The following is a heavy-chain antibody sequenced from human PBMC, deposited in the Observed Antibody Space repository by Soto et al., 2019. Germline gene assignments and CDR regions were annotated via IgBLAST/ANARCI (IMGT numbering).Heavy chain of an antibody. V-gene: IGHV1-58*01. CDR3: AADQEQLRYTILRGMDV. D-gene: IGHD5-18*01. J-gene: IGHJ6*02. CDR1: GFTFTSSA. Sequence: WASVKVSCKASGFTFTSSAVQWVRQARGQRLEWIGWIVVGSGNTNYAQKFQERVTITRDMSTSTAYMELSSLRSEDTAVYYCAADQEQLRYTILRGMDVWGQGTTVTVSS. CDR2: IVVGSGNT.